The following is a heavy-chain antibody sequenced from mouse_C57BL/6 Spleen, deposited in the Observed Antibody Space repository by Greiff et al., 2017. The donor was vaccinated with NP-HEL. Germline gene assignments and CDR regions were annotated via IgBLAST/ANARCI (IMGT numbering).Heavy chain of an antibody. J-gene: IGHJ3*01. CDR2: IYPGDGDT. CDR3: ATYDEDWFAY. Sequence: QVQLQQSGPELVKPGASVKISCKASGYAFSSSWMNWVKQRPGKGLEWIGRIYPGDGDTNYNGKFKGKATLTADKSSSTAYMQLSSLTSEDSAVYFCATYDEDWFAYWGQGTLVTVSA. D-gene: IGHD2-12*01. CDR1: GYAFSSSW. V-gene: IGHV1-82*01.